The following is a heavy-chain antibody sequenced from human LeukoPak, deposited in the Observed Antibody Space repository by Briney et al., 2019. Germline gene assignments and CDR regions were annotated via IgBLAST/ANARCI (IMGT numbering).Heavy chain of an antibody. CDR2: IYYSGST. CDR1: GGSISSYY. J-gene: IGHJ4*02. Sequence: PSETLSLTCTVSGGSISSYYWSWIRQPPGKGLEWIGYIYYSGSTNYNPSLKSRVTISVDTSKNQFSLKLSSVTAADTAMYYCAREKTAMVADFDYWGQGTLVTVSS. CDR3: AREKTAMVADFDY. D-gene: IGHD5-18*01. V-gene: IGHV4-59*12.